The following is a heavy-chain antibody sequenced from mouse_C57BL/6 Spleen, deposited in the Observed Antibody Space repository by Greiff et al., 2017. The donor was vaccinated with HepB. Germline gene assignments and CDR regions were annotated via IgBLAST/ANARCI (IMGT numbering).Heavy chain of an antibody. Sequence: EVQLQQSGPELVKPGDSVKISCKASGYSFTGYFMNWVMQSHGKSLEWIGRINPYNGDTFYNQKFKGKATLTVDKSSSTAHMELRSLTSEDSAVYYCARRGSGSRTDYFDYWGQGTTLTVSS. V-gene: IGHV1-20*01. J-gene: IGHJ2*01. CDR2: INPYNGDT. D-gene: IGHD1-1*01. CDR3: ARRGSGSRTDYFDY. CDR1: GYSFTGYF.